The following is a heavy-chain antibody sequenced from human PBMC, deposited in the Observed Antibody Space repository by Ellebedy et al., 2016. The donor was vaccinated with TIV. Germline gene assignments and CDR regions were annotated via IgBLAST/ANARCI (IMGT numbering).Heavy chain of an antibody. Sequence: GGSLRLXXAASGFTFSSFGMHWVRQAPGKGLEWVAVIWYDGSTKYYADSVKGRFTISRDNSKNTLYLQMNSLRAEDTAVYYCARDSASHLRFSYTDYWGRGTLIAVSS. CDR1: GFTFSSFG. CDR2: IWYDGSTK. CDR3: ARDSASHLRFSYTDY. V-gene: IGHV3-33*01. J-gene: IGHJ4*01. D-gene: IGHD4-11*01.